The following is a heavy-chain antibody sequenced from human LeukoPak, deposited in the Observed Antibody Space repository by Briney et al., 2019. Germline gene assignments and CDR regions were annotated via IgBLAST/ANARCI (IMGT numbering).Heavy chain of an antibody. V-gene: IGHV3-66*02. D-gene: IGHD3-22*01. CDR3: ARTTYYYDSSGYYSRHYYYYMDV. CDR2: IYSGGST. Sequence: PGGSLRLSCAASGFTVSSNYMSWVRQAPGKGLEWVSVIYSGGSTYYADSVKGRFTISRDNSKNTLYLQMNSLRAEDTAVYYCARTTYYYDSSGYYSRHYYYYMDVWGKGTTVTVSS. J-gene: IGHJ6*03. CDR1: GFTVSSNY.